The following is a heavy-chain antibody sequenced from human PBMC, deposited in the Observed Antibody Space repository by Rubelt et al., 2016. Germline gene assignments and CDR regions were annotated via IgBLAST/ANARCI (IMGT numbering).Heavy chain of an antibody. V-gene: IGHV1-2*06. CDR2: INPNSGGT. CDR1: GYTFTGYY. Sequence: QVQLVQSGAEVKKPGASVKVSCKASGYTFTGYYMHWVRQAPGQGLEWMGRINPNSGGTNYEQKFQGRVTMTRDTSISTAYMELSRRRSDETAVYYCAREGPWIRGFDIWGQGTLVTVSS. CDR3: AREGPWIRGFDI. J-gene: IGHJ4*02. D-gene: IGHD5-18*01.